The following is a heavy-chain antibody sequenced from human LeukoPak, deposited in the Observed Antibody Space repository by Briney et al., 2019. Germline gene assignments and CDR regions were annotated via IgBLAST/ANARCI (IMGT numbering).Heavy chain of an antibody. CDR3: AKDGQNYDFWSGYYRD. D-gene: IGHD3-3*01. CDR2: ISGSGGST. V-gene: IGHV3-23*01. J-gene: IGHJ4*02. CDR1: GFTFSSYA. Sequence: GGSLRLSCAASGFTFSSYAMSWVRQAPGKGLEWVSAISGSGGSTYYADSVKGRFTISRDNSKNTLYLQMNGLRAEDTAVYYCAKDGQNYDFWSGYYRDWGQGTLVTVSS.